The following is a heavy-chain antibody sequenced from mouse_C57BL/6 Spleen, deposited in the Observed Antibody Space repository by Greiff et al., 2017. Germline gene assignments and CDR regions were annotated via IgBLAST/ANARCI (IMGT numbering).Heavy chain of an antibody. Sequence: QVQLQQSGPGLVAPSQSLSITCTVSGFSLTSYAISWVRQPPGKGLEWLGVIWTGGGTNYNSALKSRLSISKDNSKSQVFLKMNSLQTDDTARYYCASYDYDGPWFAYWGQGTLVTVSA. CDR3: ASYDYDGPWFAY. CDR2: IWTGGGT. CDR1: GFSLTSYA. D-gene: IGHD2-4*01. J-gene: IGHJ3*01. V-gene: IGHV2-9-1*01.